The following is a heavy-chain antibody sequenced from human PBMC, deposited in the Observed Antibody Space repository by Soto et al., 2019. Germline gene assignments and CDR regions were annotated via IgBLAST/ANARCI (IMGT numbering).Heavy chain of an antibody. CDR1: GGSISSYY. V-gene: IGHV4-59*01. Sequence: QVKLQESGPGLVKPSETLSLTCTVSGGSISSYYWSWIRQPPGKGLEWIGYIYYSGSTNYNPSLKSRVSISVDTSKNQFSLKLSSVTAADTAVYYCARGIGYGDYDYWGQGTLVTVSS. CDR2: IYYSGST. J-gene: IGHJ4*02. D-gene: IGHD4-17*01. CDR3: ARGIGYGDYDY.